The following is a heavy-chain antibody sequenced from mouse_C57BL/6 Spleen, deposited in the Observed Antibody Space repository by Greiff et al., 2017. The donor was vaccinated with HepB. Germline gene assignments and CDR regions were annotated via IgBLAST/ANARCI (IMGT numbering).Heavy chain of an antibody. CDR3: ARSGGTNFDC. CDR1: GYTFTSYW. D-gene: IGHD4-1*01. CDR2: IDPSDSYT. Sequence: VQLQQPGAELVMPGASVKLSCKASGYTFTSYWMHWVKQRPGQGLEWIGEIDPSDSYTNYNQKFKGKSTLTVDKSSSTAYMQLSSLTSEDSAVYYCARSGGTNFDCWGQGTTLTVSS. J-gene: IGHJ2*01. V-gene: IGHV1-69*01.